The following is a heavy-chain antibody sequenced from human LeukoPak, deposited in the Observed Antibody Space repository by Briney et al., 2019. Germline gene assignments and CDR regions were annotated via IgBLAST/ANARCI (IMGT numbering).Heavy chain of an antibody. CDR3: ARGKGIAVSSFDS. D-gene: IGHD6-19*01. Sequence: GGSLRLSCAASGFTFSSYAMSWVRQAPGKGLEWVSGISGSGSSTYYADSVKGRFTISRDNAKNTMSLQMNSLRAEDTALYYCARGKGIAVSSFDSWGQGTLVTVSS. V-gene: IGHV3-23*01. CDR2: ISGSGSST. CDR1: GFTFSSYA. J-gene: IGHJ4*02.